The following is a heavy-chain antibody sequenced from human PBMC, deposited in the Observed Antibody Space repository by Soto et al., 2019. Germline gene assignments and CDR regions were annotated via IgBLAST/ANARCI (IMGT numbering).Heavy chain of an antibody. D-gene: IGHD6-13*01. J-gene: IGHJ3*02. CDR1: GFTFDDFA. V-gene: IGHV3-9*01. Sequence: EAQLVESGGGLVQPGRSLRLSCAASGFTFDDFAMHWVRQAPGRGLEWVSGINWSGGSSGYSDSVKGRFTISRDNAKNSLYLDMNSLRVEDTALFYCVKANDQQLVEAGPFDMWGQGTMVTVSS. CDR2: INWSGGSS. CDR3: VKANDQQLVEAGPFDM.